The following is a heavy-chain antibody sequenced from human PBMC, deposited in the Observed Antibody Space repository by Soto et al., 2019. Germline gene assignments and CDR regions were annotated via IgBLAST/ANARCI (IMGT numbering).Heavy chain of an antibody. V-gene: IGHV7-4-1*01. CDR1: GYTFTSYA. D-gene: IGHD3-10*01. J-gene: IGHJ6*02. Sequence: QVQLVQSGSELKKPGASVKVSCKASGYTFTSYAMNWVRQAPGQGLEWMGWINTNTGNPTYAQGFTGRFVFSLDTSVSPAYLQICSLKAEDTAVYYCARPGRPLLWFGELLLHDYYYYGMDVWGQGTTVTVSS. CDR2: INTNTGNP. CDR3: ARPGRPLLWFGELLLHDYYYYGMDV.